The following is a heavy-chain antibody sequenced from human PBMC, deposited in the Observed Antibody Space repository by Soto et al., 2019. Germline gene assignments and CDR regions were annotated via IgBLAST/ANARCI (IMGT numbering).Heavy chain of an antibody. Sequence: PGGSLRLSCAASGFTFSSYGMHWVRQAPGKGLEWVAVIWYDGSNKYYADSVKGRFTISRDNSKNTLYLQMNSLRYDDTAVYYCAKVKWATSGNSFDYWGQGTQVTVSS. CDR1: GFTFSSYG. CDR3: AKVKWATSGNSFDY. V-gene: IGHV3-30*02. J-gene: IGHJ4*02. D-gene: IGHD1-1*01. CDR2: IWYDGSNK.